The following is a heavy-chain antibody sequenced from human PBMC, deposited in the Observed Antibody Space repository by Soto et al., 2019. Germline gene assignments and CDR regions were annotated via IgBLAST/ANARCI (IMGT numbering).Heavy chain of an antibody. Sequence: QVQLVQSGAEVKKPGASVKVSCKASGYTFTSYAMHWVRQAPGQRLEWMGWINAGNGNTKYSQKFQGRVTITRDTSASTAYMELSSLRSEDTAVYYCARAQEQWLRPGGMYVWGQWTTVTVSS. CDR1: GYTFTSYA. J-gene: IGHJ6*02. V-gene: IGHV1-3*01. D-gene: IGHD6-19*01. CDR2: INAGNGNT. CDR3: ARAQEQWLRPGGMYV.